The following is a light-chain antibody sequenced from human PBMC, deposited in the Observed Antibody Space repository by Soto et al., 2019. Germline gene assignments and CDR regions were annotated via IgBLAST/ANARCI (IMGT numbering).Light chain of an antibody. CDR2: GAS. CDR1: QRISSRY. V-gene: IGKV3-20*01. J-gene: IGKJ2*01. CDR3: QQYGNSRYT. Sequence: EIVLTQSPGTLSLSAGERATLSCRASQRISSRYLAWYQQTPGQAPRLLIYGASSRATGIPDRFSGSGSGTDFTLTIIRLEPEDAEVYYCQQYGNSRYTFGQGTKLEIK.